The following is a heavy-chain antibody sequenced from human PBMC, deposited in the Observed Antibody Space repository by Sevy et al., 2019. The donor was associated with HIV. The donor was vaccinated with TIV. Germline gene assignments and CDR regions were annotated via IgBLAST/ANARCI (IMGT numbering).Heavy chain of an antibody. CDR3: ARDRYYDASGYYYYYYGMDV. CDR1: GFTVSDNY. V-gene: IGHV3-66*01. D-gene: IGHD3-22*01. Sequence: GGSLRLSCAASGFTVSDNYMAWVRLAPGKGLEWVSLIDSDGSAYYADSVKGRFTISRDNVKNTLYLQINAPRAEDTGLYFCARDRYYDASGYYYYYYGMDVWGQRTTVTVSS. J-gene: IGHJ6*02. CDR2: IDSDGSA.